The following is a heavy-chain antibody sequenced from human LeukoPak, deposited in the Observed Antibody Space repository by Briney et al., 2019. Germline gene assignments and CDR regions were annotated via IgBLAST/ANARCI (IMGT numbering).Heavy chain of an antibody. J-gene: IGHJ3*02. D-gene: IGHD2-15*01. CDR3: ARDRDVRVVHAHYDAYDM. CDR1: GFSFSDYY. CDR2: INGSADRI. V-gene: IGHV3-11*01. Sequence: GGSLRLSCAASGFSFSDYYMIWLRQAPGKGLEWLSSINGSADRIIYADSVKGRFTISRDNAKNSLFLQMDSLRAEDTAVYFCARDRDVRVVHAHYDAYDMCGQGTAVTVSS.